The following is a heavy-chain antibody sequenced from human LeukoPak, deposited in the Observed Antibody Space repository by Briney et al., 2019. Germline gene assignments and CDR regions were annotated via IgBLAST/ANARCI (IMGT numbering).Heavy chain of an antibody. J-gene: IGHJ4*02. CDR1: GFIFTDYS. D-gene: IGHD3-9*01. Sequence: GGSLRLSCAASGFIFTDYSMNWVRQAPGKGLEWVSYIDRSSNNIYYPDSVKGRFTISRDNAKNSLYLQMNSLRAEDTAVYYCAKYKRSYDILTGYYQDYFDYWGQGTLVTVSS. CDR2: IDRSSNNI. CDR3: AKYKRSYDILTGYYQDYFDY. V-gene: IGHV3-48*01.